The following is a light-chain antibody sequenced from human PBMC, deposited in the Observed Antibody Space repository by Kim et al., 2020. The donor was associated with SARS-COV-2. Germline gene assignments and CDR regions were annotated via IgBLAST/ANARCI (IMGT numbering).Light chain of an antibody. Sequence: VSPGQAATISCSGENLEIKYACWYQRKPGQSPVLIIYQNIKRPSGIPERFSGSNSGNTATLTISGTQAMDEGDYYCQSWDTGAVVFGGGTQLTDL. CDR3: QSWDTGAVV. V-gene: IGLV3-1*01. CDR1: NLEIKY. CDR2: QNI. J-gene: IGLJ2*01.